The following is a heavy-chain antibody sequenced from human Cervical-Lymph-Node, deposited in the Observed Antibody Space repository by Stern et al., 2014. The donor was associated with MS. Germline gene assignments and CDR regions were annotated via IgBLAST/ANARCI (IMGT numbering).Heavy chain of an antibody. D-gene: IGHD3-16*01. Sequence: QLVESGGGMVQPGRSLRISCEASGFKFDDFAMHWVRQAPGKGLEWVSGLGWNSEGRGYADSVQGRFTISRDNAKSSLYLQMNSLTAEDTALYYCAKADDYAAGIDAWGQGTLVVVSS. J-gene: IGHJ5*02. CDR3: AKADDYAAGIDA. CDR2: LGWNSEGR. CDR1: GFKFDDFA. V-gene: IGHV3-9*01.